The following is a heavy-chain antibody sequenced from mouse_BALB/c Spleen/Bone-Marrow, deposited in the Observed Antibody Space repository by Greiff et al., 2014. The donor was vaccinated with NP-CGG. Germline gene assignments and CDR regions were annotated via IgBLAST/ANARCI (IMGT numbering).Heavy chain of an antibody. J-gene: IGHJ2*01. CDR2: IDPENGDT. CDR3: AMGDPDY. Sequence: EVKLMESGAELVRPGALVKLSCKASGFTIKDYYMHWVKQRPEQGLEGIGWIDPENGDTIYDPKFKGRASITADTSSNTAYLQHSSLTSEDTAVYYCAMGDPDYWGQGTTLTVSS. D-gene: IGHD4-1*01. V-gene: IGHV14-1*02. CDR1: GFTIKDYY.